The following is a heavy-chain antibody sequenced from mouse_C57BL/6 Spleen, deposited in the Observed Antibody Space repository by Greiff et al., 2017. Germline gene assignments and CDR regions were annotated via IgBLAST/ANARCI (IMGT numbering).Heavy chain of an antibody. V-gene: IGHV1-15*01. CDR3: TRDLTGTY. D-gene: IGHD4-1*01. CDR1: GYTFTDYE. CDR2: IDPETGGT. Sequence: QVQLKESGAELVRPGASVTLSCKASGYTFTDYEMHWVKQTPVHGLEWIGAIDPETGGTAYNQKFKGKAILTADKSSSTAYMELRSLTSEDSAVYYCTRDLTGTYWGQGTTLTVSS. J-gene: IGHJ2*01.